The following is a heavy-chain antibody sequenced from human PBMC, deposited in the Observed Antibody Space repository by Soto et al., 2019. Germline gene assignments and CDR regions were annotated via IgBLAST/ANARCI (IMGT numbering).Heavy chain of an antibody. V-gene: IGHV3-53*01. CDR1: GFTVSSNY. CDR3: ARVGYDSSYGMDV. D-gene: IGHD3-3*01. CDR2: IYSGGST. Sequence: XVSLRLSCAASGFTVSSNYMSGVRQAPGKGLEWVSVIYSGGSTYYADSVKGRFTISRDNSKNTLYLQMNSLRAEDTAVYYCARVGYDSSYGMDVWGQGTTVTVSS. J-gene: IGHJ6*02.